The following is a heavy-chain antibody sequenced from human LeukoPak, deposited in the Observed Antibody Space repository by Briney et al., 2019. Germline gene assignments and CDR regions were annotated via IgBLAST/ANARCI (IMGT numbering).Heavy chain of an antibody. V-gene: IGHV3-74*01. Sequence: GGSLRLSCAASGFTFSSYWMHWVRQAPGKGLVWVSRINSDGSSTSYADSVKGRFTISRDNAKNSLYLQMNSLRAEDTALYYCAKDTGAGGYSYGPADYWGQGTLVTVSS. CDR1: GFTFSSYW. CDR2: INSDGSST. CDR3: AKDTGAGGYSYGPADY. J-gene: IGHJ4*02. D-gene: IGHD5-18*01.